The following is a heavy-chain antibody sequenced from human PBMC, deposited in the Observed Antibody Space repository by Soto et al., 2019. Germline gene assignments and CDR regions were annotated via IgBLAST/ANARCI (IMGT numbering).Heavy chain of an antibody. J-gene: IGHJ4*02. CDR3: ESGGGSRTLRY. CDR1: GGSISSSSYY. V-gene: IGHV4-39*01. D-gene: IGHD2-15*01. Sequence: SEALALTCTVSGGSISSSSYYWGWIRQRPGKGLEWIGSIYYSGSTYYNPSLKSRVTISVDTSKNQFSLKLSSVTAPDTAVYYCESGGGSRTLRYWGQGTLVTVSP. CDR2: IYYSGST.